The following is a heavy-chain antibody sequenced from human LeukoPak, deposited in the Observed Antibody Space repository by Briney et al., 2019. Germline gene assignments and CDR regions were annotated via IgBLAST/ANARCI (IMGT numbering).Heavy chain of an antibody. CDR3: ASRYCTGGSCYFDY. D-gene: IGHD2-8*02. J-gene: IGHJ4*02. V-gene: IGHV3-23*01. CDR1: GITFSSYM. Sequence: GGSLRLSCTASGITFSSYMMTWVRQAPGKGLEWVSIITGSGDTTDYADSVKGRFTVSRDNSKNIVYLQMSTLRVDDTAIYYCASRYCTGGSCYFDYGGQGTLVTVSS. CDR2: ITGSGDTT.